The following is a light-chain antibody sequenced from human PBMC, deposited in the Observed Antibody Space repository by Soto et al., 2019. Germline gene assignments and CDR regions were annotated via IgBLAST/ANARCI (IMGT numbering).Light chain of an antibody. CDR1: SSDVGGYNY. J-gene: IGLJ3*02. Sequence: QSVLTQPASVSGSPGQSITISCTGTSSDVGGYNYVSWYQQHPGKAPKPMIYDVSTRPSGVSNRFSGSKSGNTTSLTISGLQAEDEADYYCSSYTSSSTLVVFGGGTKVTVL. V-gene: IGLV2-14*01. CDR3: SSYTSSSTLVV. CDR2: DVS.